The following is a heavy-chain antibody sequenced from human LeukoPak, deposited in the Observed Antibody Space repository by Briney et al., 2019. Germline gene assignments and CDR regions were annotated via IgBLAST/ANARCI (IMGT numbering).Heavy chain of an antibody. CDR1: GSKFRVHA. Sequence: GGPLRLSCEGPGSKFRVHARGGFGQPPGKEREFVPGIYENGGTTYYADSVKGRFSISRDNSKNTLYLQMDSLRGEDTAVYYCAKDFRIGYSAHFDYWGQGALVTVSS. V-gene: IGHV3-23*01. CDR3: AKDFRIGYSAHFDY. J-gene: IGHJ4*02. CDR2: IYENGGTT. D-gene: IGHD2-21*01.